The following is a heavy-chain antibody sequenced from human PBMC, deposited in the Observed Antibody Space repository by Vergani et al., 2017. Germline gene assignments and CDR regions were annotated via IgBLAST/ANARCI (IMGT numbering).Heavy chain of an antibody. V-gene: IGHV7-4-1*02. J-gene: IGHJ6*02. CDR1: GYTFTNYA. D-gene: IGHD5-18*01. CDR2: INSNSGNP. CDR3: ARERIQLWGTRRYYYGMDV. Sequence: QVQLVQSGSEVKKPGASVKVSCRASGYTFTNYALNWVRQAPGQGLEWMGWINSNSGNPTYAQGFKGRFVFSLDTSVSTAYLQISSLKAEDTAVYYCARERIQLWGTRRYYYGMDVWGQGTTVTVSS.